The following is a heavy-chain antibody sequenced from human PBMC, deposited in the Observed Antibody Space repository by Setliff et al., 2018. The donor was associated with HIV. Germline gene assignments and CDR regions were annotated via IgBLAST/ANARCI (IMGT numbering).Heavy chain of an antibody. CDR1: GDSVSSNTAA. CDR3: ARGGDWDYNYYMDV. J-gene: IGHJ6*03. V-gene: IGHV6-1*01. Sequence: PSQTLSLTCAISGDSVSSNTAAWNWIKQSPSRGLEWLGRTYYRSKWSNDYAVSVKSRITINPDTSKNQFSLQLNSVTPEDTAVYFCARGGDWDYNYYMDVWDKGTTVTVSS. D-gene: IGHD3-16*01. CDR2: TYYRSKWSN.